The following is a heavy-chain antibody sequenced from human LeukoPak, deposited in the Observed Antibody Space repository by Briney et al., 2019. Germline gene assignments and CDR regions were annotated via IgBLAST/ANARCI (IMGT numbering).Heavy chain of an antibody. V-gene: IGHV3-7*01. Sequence: GGSLRLSCAASGFTFSSYWMSWGRQAPGKGLEWVANIKQDGSEKYYVDSVKGRFTISRDNAKNSLYLQMNSLRAEDTAVYYCARGGDIVVVPAALSWFDPWGQGTLVTVSS. CDR3: ARGGDIVVVPAALSWFDP. J-gene: IGHJ5*02. D-gene: IGHD2-2*01. CDR1: GFTFSSYW. CDR2: IKQDGSEK.